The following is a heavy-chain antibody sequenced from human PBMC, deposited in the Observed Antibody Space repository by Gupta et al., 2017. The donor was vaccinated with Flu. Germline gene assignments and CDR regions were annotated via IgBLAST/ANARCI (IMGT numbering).Heavy chain of an antibody. J-gene: IGHJ4*02. Sequence: VKXXGASVKGXXRASXXXXXXXXXHWVRQAPGQGLEWMGYINPDTGVANYAQKFQDRVSMTRDTSVNTVYMELSRLTSDDTAVYYCGRVGTILSLDYWGQGTLVSVSS. CDR3: GRVGTILSLDY. D-gene: IGHD1-26*01. V-gene: IGHV1-2*02. CDR2: INPDTGVA. CDR1: XXXXXXXX.